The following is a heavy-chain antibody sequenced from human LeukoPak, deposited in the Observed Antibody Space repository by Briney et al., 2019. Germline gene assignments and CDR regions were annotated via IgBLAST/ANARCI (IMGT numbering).Heavy chain of an antibody. CDR3: ASLYSSSSYWFDP. CDR1: GGSISSGGYY. J-gene: IGHJ5*02. CDR2: INHSGST. Sequence: PSQTLSLTCTVSGGSISSGGYYWSWIRQPPGKGLEWIGEINHSGSTNYNPSLKSRVTISVDTSKNQFSLKLSSVTAADTAVYYCASLYSSSSYWFDPWGQGTLVTVSS. V-gene: IGHV4-30-2*01. D-gene: IGHD6-6*01.